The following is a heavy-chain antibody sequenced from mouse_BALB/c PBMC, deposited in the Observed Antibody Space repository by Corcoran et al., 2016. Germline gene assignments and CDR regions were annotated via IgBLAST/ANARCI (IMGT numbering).Heavy chain of an antibody. J-gene: IGHJ3*01. D-gene: IGHD2-2*01. CDR1: GFNIKDTY. CDR2: IDPANGNT. CDR3: DDLYGYDGGFAD. V-gene: IGHV14-3*02. Sequence: EVQLQQSGAELVKPGASVKLSCTASGFNIKDTYMHWVKQRPEQGLEWIGRIDPANGNTKYDPKFQGKATITADTSSNTAYLQLSSLTSEDTAVYYCDDLYGYDGGFADWGQGTLVTVSA.